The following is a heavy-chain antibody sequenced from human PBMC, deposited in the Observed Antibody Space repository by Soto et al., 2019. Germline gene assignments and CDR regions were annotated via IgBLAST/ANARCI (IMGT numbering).Heavy chain of an antibody. CDR2: IKQDGSEK. CDR3: AREGRIAVAGSKGTSWFDP. Sequence: GGSLRLSCAASGFTFSSYWMTWVRQAPGKGLEWVANIKQDGSEKYYVDSVKGRFTISRANAKNSLYLQMSSLRAEDTAVYYCAREGRIAVAGSKGTSWFDPWGQGTLVTVSS. J-gene: IGHJ5*02. D-gene: IGHD6-19*01. V-gene: IGHV3-7*03. CDR1: GFTFSSYW.